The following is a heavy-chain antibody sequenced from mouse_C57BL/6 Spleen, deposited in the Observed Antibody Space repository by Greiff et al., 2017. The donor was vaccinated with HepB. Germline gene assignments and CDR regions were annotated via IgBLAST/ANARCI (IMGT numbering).Heavy chain of an antibody. CDR1: GFTFNTYA. Sequence: EVKLQESGGGLVQPKGSLKLSCAASGFTFNTYAMHWVRQAPGKGLEWVARIRSKSSNYATYYADSVKDRFTISRDDSQSMLYLQMNNLKTEDTAMYYCVRDRIYYDYESVDYYFDYWGQGTTLTVSS. V-gene: IGHV10-3*01. D-gene: IGHD2-4*01. CDR2: IRSKSSNYAT. J-gene: IGHJ2*01. CDR3: VRDRIYYDYESVDYYFDY.